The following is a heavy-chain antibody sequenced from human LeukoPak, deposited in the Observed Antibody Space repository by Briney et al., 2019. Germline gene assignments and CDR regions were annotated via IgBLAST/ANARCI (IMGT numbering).Heavy chain of an antibody. CDR1: GDSVSSNSAT. CDR3: ARGSSSNSWYFDY. Sequence: SQTLSLTRAISGDSVSSNSATWTWIRQSPSRGLEWLGRTYYRSKWYAVSVKSRITINPDTSKNQFSLQLNSVTPEDTAVYYCARGSSSNSWYFDYWGQGTLVTVSS. J-gene: IGHJ4*02. V-gene: IGHV6-1*01. CDR2: TYYRSKW. D-gene: IGHD6-13*01.